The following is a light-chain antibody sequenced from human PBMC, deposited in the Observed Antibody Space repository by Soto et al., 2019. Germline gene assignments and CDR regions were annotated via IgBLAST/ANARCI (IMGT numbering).Light chain of an antibody. Sequence: AIQLTQSPSSLSASVGDRVTITCRASQGISSALAWYQQKPGKAPKLLIYDASSLERGVPSRFSGSGSGTDFTLTISSLQPEDFATYYCQQFNSYPHTFGQGTRLEIK. CDR3: QQFNSYPHT. J-gene: IGKJ5*01. CDR2: DAS. V-gene: IGKV1-13*02. CDR1: QGISSA.